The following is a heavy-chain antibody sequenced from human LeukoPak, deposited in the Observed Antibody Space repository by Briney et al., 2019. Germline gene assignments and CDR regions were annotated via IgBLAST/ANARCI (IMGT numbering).Heavy chain of an antibody. Sequence: GGSLRLSCAASGFTFDDYAMHWVRQAPGKGLEWVSGISWNSGSIGYADSVKGRFTISRDNAKNSLYLQMNGLRAEDTAVYYCARVGRAMTAAGFGAFDIWGQGTMVTVSS. CDR1: GFTFDDYA. CDR3: ARVGRAMTAAGFGAFDI. J-gene: IGHJ3*02. CDR2: ISWNSGSI. D-gene: IGHD6-13*01. V-gene: IGHV3-9*01.